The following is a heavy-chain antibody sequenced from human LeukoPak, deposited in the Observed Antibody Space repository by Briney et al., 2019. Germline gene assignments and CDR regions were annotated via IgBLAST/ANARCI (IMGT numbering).Heavy chain of an antibody. CDR2: ISSSGSTI. CDR3: ARVNVRDGYDFDY. J-gene: IGHJ4*02. CDR1: GFTFSSYW. V-gene: IGHV3-48*04. Sequence: GGSLRLSCAASGFTFSSYWMSWVRQAPGKGLEWVSYISSSGSTIYYADSVKGRFTISRDNAKNSLYLQMNSLKIEDTAVYYCARVNVRDGYDFDYWGQGTLVTVSS. D-gene: IGHD5-24*01.